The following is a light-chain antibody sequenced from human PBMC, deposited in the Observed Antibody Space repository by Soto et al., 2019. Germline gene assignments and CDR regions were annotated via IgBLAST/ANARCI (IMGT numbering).Light chain of an antibody. Sequence: EIVMTQSAANLCVSPGEGDNLXCRASQSISIDLVWYQQISCKAQRPLIXXASKRATGHPDRFSGSWSGTDFNLTSSSLEPEDFAVYYCQKRSNWPPSITFGQGTRLEIK. CDR2: XAS. J-gene: IGKJ5*01. CDR3: QKRSNWPPSIT. V-gene: IGKV3-11*01. CDR1: QSISID.